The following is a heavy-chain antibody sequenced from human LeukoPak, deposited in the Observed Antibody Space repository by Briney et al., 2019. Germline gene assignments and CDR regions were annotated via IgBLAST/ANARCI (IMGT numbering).Heavy chain of an antibody. CDR1: GFTFSASY. CDR3: AKSYGYYDSSGYWRESGTSDY. J-gene: IGHJ4*02. D-gene: IGHD3-22*01. CDR2: ISGSGGST. V-gene: IGHV3-23*01. Sequence: PGGSLRLSCVASGFTFSASYMTWVRQAPGKGLEWVSAISGSGGSTYHADSVKGRFTISRDNSKNTLYLQMNSLRVEDTAVYYCAKSYGYYDSSGYWRESGTSDYWGQGTLVTVSS.